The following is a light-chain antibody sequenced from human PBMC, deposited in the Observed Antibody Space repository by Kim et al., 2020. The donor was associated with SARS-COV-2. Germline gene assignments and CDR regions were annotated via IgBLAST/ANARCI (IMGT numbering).Light chain of an antibody. CDR3: QQYGSDPGR. CDR2: KAS. J-gene: IGKJ1*01. CDR1: QSISTW. V-gene: IGKV1-5*03. Sequence: DIQMTQSPSTLSASVGDRVTITCRASQSISTWLAWYQQKPGKAPKLLIYKASSLESGVPSRFSGSGSGTEFTLTVSSLQPDDFATLWWQQYGSDPGRLGQGDKVDSK.